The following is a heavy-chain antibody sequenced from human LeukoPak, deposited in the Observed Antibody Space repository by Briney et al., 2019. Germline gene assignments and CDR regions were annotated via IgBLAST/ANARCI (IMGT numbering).Heavy chain of an antibody. V-gene: IGHV3-23*01. CDR1: GFTFSSYA. CDR2: ISGSGGST. CDR3: ARHVVTPGELDY. D-gene: IGHD4-23*01. J-gene: IGHJ4*02. Sequence: GGSLRLSCATSGFTFSSYAMSWVRQAPGKGLEWVSAISGSGGSTYYADSVKGRFTISRDNSKNTLYLQMNSLRAEDTAVYYCARHVVTPGELDYWGQGTLVTVSS.